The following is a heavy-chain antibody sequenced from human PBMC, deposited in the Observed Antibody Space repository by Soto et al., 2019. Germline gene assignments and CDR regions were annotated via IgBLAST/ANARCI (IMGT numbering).Heavy chain of an antibody. CDR1: GFTFSSYS. Sequence: PGGSLRLSCAASGFTFSSYSMNWVRQAPGKGLEWVSYISSSSSTIYYADSVKGRFTISRDNAKNSLYLQMNSLRDEDTAVYYCAREWGYGYTEYYYGMDVWGQGTTVTVSS. J-gene: IGHJ6*02. CDR2: ISSSSSTI. V-gene: IGHV3-48*02. D-gene: IGHD5-18*01. CDR3: AREWGYGYTEYYYGMDV.